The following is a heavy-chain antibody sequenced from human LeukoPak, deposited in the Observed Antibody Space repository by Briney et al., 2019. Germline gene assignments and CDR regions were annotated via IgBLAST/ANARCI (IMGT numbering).Heavy chain of an antibody. CDR1: GFTFSDYY. CDR2: ISSSGSTI. Sequence: GGSLRLSCAASGFTFSDYYMSWIRQAPGKGLEWVSYISSSGSTIYYADSVKGRFTISRDSSKNTLYLQMNSLRAEDTAVYYCAKPYCSSTSCGWLADYWGQGTLVTVSS. D-gene: IGHD2-2*01. J-gene: IGHJ4*02. V-gene: IGHV3-11*04. CDR3: AKPYCSSTSCGWLADY.